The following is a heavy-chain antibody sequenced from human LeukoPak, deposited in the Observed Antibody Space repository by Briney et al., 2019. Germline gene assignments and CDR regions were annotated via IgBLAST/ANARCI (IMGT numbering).Heavy chain of an antibody. D-gene: IGHD2-15*01. V-gene: IGHV4-34*01. CDR3: ARGRIRYAFRGWFDP. Sequence: SETLSLTCVVYGGSFSGYYWSWIRQPPRKGLEWIGEINHSGSTNYDPSLKSRVTISVDTSKNQFSLKLSSVTAADTAVYYCARGRIRYAFRGWFDPWGQGTLVTVSS. CDR2: INHSGST. CDR1: GGSFSGYY. J-gene: IGHJ5*02.